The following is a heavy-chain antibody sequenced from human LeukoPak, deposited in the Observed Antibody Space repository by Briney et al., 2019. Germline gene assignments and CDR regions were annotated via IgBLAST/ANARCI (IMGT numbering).Heavy chain of an antibody. V-gene: IGHV1-2*06. D-gene: IGHD3-10*01. CDR2: INPNSGDT. CDR1: GYTFTGYY. Sequence: GASVKVSCKASGYTFTGYYMHWVRQAPGQGLEWMGRINPNSGDTNYAQKFQGRVTITRDTSISTAYMELSRLRSDDTAVYYCARAPIYGSGSSTVDYWGQGTLVIVSS. CDR3: ARAPIYGSGSSTVDY. J-gene: IGHJ4*02.